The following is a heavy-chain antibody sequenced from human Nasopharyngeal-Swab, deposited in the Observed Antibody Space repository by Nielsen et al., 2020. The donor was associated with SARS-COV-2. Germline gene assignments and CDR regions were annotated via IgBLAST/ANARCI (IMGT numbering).Heavy chain of an antibody. D-gene: IGHD1-26*01. CDR3: ARGGMVGATTYGWFDP. CDR2: ISYDGSNK. J-gene: IGHJ5*02. Sequence: GGSLRLSFAASGFTFSSHGMHWVRQAPGQGLECVAVISYDGSNKYHADSVRGRFTISRDDSENTLYLQMNSLRPEDTAVYYCARGGMVGATTYGWFDPWGQGTLVTVSS. V-gene: IGHV3-30*03. CDR1: GFTFSSHG.